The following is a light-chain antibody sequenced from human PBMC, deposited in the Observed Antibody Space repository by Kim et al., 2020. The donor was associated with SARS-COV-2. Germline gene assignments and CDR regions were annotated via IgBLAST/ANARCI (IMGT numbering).Light chain of an antibody. CDR1: SSNIGSNY. V-gene: IGLV1-47*01. J-gene: IGLJ3*02. Sequence: QSVLTQPPSASGTPGQRVTIACSGSSSNIGSNYVYWYQQLPGTAPKVLIYRTSQRPSGVPDRFSASKSGTSASLAISGLRSEDEADYYCAAWVDSLSGPWVFGGGTKRTVL. CDR2: RTS. CDR3: AAWVDSLSGPWV.